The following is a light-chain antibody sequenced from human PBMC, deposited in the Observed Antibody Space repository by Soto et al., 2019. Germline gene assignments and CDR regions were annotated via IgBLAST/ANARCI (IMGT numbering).Light chain of an antibody. V-gene: IGKV3-11*01. CDR2: SAS. CDR1: QSVRND. CDR3: QQRTNWPPT. J-gene: IGKJ4*01. Sequence: EIVLTQSPATLSLSPGERATLSCRASQSVRNDLGWYHQKPGQAPRVLIYSASNRATGIPARFSGSASGTDFTLTISSLEPEDVAVYYCQQRTNWPPTFGGGTKVEMK.